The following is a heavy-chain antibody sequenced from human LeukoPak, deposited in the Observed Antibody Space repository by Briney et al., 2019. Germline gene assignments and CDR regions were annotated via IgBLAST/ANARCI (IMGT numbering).Heavy chain of an antibody. Sequence: GGSLRLSCAASGFTFRSYWMTWVRQAPGKGLEWVANINQDGSDKYYVDSVKGRFTISRDNAKNSLYLQMNSLRAEDTAVYYCTRIYCSGGSCSYFDSWGQGTLVTVSS. CDR1: GFTFRSYW. J-gene: IGHJ4*02. CDR2: INQDGSDK. V-gene: IGHV3-7*01. CDR3: TRIYCSGGSCSYFDS. D-gene: IGHD2-15*01.